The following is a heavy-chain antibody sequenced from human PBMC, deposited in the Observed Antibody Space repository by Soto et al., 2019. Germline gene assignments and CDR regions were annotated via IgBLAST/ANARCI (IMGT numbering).Heavy chain of an antibody. D-gene: IGHD6-13*01. CDR2: IYYSGST. CDR1: GGSISSGGYY. J-gene: IGHJ5*02. V-gene: IGHV4-31*03. CDR3: ARDRSSSYLSNNWFDP. Sequence: SETLSLTCTVSGGSISSGGYYWSWIRQHPGKGLEWIGYIYYSGSTYYKPSLKSRVTISVDTSKNQFSLKLSSVTAADTAVYYCARDRSSSYLSNNWFDPWGQGTLVTVSS.